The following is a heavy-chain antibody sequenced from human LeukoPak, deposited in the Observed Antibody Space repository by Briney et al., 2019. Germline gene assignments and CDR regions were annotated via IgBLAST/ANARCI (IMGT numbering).Heavy chain of an antibody. CDR1: GFTFSNYG. J-gene: IGHJ3*02. V-gene: IGHV3-33*01. CDR2: ISFDGSQK. CDR3: ARTEVFSPTQIDAFDI. D-gene: IGHD2/OR15-2a*01. Sequence: PGGSLRLSCAASGFTFSNYGMHWVRQAPGKGLEWVALISFDGSQKYYADSVKGRFTISRDNAKNSLYLQMNSLRAEDTAVYYCARTEVFSPTQIDAFDIWGKGTMVTVSS.